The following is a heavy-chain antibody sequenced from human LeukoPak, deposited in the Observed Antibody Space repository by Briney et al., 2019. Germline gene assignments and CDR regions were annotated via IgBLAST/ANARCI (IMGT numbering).Heavy chain of an antibody. CDR3: AKEPASGSCFDY. CDR1: GHTFNSYA. Sequence: GGSLRLSCTASGHTFNSYAMSWVRQAPGKGLEWVSGISGSGTSTYYADSVKGRFTISRDNSKNTLYLQMNSLRAEDTALYYCAKEPASGSCFDYWGQGTLVTVSS. CDR2: ISGSGTST. J-gene: IGHJ4*02. V-gene: IGHV3-23*01. D-gene: IGHD3-10*01.